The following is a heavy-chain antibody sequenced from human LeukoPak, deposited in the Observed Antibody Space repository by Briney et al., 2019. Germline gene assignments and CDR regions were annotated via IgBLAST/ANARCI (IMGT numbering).Heavy chain of an antibody. CDR3: ASRSPNYYDSSRYDY. CDR1: GFTVSSNY. D-gene: IGHD3-22*01. V-gene: IGHV3-66*01. CDR2: IYSGGST. Sequence: PGGSLRLSCAASGFTVSSNYMSWVRQAPGKGLEWVSVIYSGGSTYYADSVKGRFTISRDNSKNTLYLQLNSLRAEDTAVYYCASRSPNYYDSSRYDYWGQGTLVTVSS. J-gene: IGHJ4*02.